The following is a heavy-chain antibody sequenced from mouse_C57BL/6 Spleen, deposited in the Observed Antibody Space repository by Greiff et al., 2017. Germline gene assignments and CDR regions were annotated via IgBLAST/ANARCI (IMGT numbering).Heavy chain of an antibody. CDR2: IDPNSGGT. CDR1: GYTFTSYW. CDR3: SVEGLDGNYGAIDY. Sequence: VQLQQPGAELVKPGASVKLSCKASGYTFTSYWMHWVKQRPGRGLEWIGRIDPNSGGTKYNEKFKSKATLPVDKPSSTAYMQLSSLTSEDSAVSYCSVEGLDGNYGAIDYWGQGTSVTVSS. D-gene: IGHD2-1*01. J-gene: IGHJ4*01. V-gene: IGHV1-72*01.